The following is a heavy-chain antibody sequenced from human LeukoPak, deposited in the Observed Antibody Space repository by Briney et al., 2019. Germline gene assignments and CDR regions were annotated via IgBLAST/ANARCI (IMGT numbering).Heavy chain of an antibody. CDR3: AKSPLIRGEYYFDY. Sequence: GGSLRLSCVASGFTFSNYAMSWVRQAPGKGLEWVSVISGSGGSTNSADSVKGRFTISRDNSKNTLYVQMNSLRAEDTAVYYCAKSPLIRGEYYFDYWGQGTLVTVSS. V-gene: IGHV3-23*01. J-gene: IGHJ4*02. D-gene: IGHD3-3*01. CDR1: GFTFSNYA. CDR2: ISGSGGST.